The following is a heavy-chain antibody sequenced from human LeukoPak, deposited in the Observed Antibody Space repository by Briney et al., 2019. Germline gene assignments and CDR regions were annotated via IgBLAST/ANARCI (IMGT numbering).Heavy chain of an antibody. CDR2: ISGSSGII. Sequence: PGGSLRLSCAASGFTFNTYTMNWVRQAPGKGLEWVSYISGSSGIIDYADSVRGRFTISRDNAKNSLYLQMNSLRAEDTAVYYCARSLVATTTGPFDYWGQGTLVTVSS. CDR1: GFTFNTYT. CDR3: ARSLVATTTGPFDY. V-gene: IGHV3-48*01. D-gene: IGHD5-12*01. J-gene: IGHJ4*02.